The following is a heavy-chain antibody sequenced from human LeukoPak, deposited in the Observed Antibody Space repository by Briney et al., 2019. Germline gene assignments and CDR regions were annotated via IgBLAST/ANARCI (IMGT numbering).Heavy chain of an antibody. Sequence: GGSLRLSCAASGFNFVDYGMSWVRQAPGKGLEWVSGINRNGGSTGYADSVMGRFTISRDNAKNSLYLQMKSLRAEDTALYYCAKSGYNRFDYWGQGTLVTVSS. D-gene: IGHD5-24*01. CDR1: GFNFVDYG. J-gene: IGHJ4*02. V-gene: IGHV3-20*04. CDR2: INRNGGST. CDR3: AKSGYNRFDY.